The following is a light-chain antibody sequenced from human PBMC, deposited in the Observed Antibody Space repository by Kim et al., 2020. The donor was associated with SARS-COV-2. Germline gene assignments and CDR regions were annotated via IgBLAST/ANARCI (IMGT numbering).Light chain of an antibody. CDR3: QQYNSYPRT. CDR2: AAS. Sequence: ASVGDRVTITCRASQDISNDLAWFQQNPGKAPKCLIYAASSLQSGVPSKFSGSGSGTDFTLTISSLQPEDFATYYCQQYNSYPRTFGQGTKVDIK. CDR1: QDISND. J-gene: IGKJ1*01. V-gene: IGKV1-16*02.